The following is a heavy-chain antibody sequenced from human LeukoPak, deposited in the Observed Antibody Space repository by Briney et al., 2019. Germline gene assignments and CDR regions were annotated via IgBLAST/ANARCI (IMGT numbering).Heavy chain of an antibody. V-gene: IGHV4-30-4*01. CDR2: IYYSGST. CDR3: ARGLRGLWFGELLYPHFDY. D-gene: IGHD3-10*01. Sequence: SGTLSLTCAVSGGSISSGDYYWSWIRQPPGKGLEWIGYIYYSGSTYYNPSLKSRVTISVDTSKNQFSLKLSSVTAADTAVYYCARGLRGLWFGELLYPHFDYWGQGTLVTVSS. J-gene: IGHJ4*02. CDR1: GGSISSGDYY.